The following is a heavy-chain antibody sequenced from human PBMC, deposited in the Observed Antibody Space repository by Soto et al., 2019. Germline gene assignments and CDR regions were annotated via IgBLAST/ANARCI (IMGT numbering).Heavy chain of an antibody. J-gene: IGHJ4*02. CDR2: IYYSGST. CDR1: GGSISSGGYY. D-gene: IGHD3-9*01. V-gene: IGHV4-31*03. Sequence: SETLSLTCTVSGGSISSGGYYWSWIRQHPGKGLEWIGYIYYSGSTYYNPSLKSRVTISVDTSKNQFSLKLSSVTAADTAVYYCACLILTGPYPFDYWGQGTLVTVSS. CDR3: ACLILTGPYPFDY.